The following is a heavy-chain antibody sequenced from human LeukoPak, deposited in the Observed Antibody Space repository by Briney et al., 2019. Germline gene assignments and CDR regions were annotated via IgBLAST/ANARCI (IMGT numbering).Heavy chain of an antibody. V-gene: IGHV3-64*01. CDR2: ISSNVGST. CDR3: ARVGAHDAFHI. Sequence: PGGSLILACAASGFTFSSYAMHWVRQAPGMGLEYVSAISSNVGSTYYANSVKGRFSISRDNSKNTLYLQMGSLRAEDMAVYYCARVGAHDAFHIWGQGTMVTVSS. CDR1: GFTFSSYA. J-gene: IGHJ3*02. D-gene: IGHD4/OR15-4a*01.